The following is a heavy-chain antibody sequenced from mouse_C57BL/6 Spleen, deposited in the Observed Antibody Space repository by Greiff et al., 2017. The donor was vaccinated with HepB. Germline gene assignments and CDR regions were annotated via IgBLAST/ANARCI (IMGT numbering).Heavy chain of an antibody. CDR2: IYPGDGDT. D-gene: IGHD2-1*01. CDR1: GYAFSSSW. V-gene: IGHV1-82*01. CDR3: ARGDYGNLYFDV. J-gene: IGHJ1*03. Sequence: VQLQQSGPELVKPGASVKISCKASGYAFSSSWMNWVKQRPGKGLEWIGRIYPGDGDTNYNGKFKGKATLTADKSSSTAYMQRSSLTSEDSAVYFCARGDYGNLYFDVWGTGTTVTVSS.